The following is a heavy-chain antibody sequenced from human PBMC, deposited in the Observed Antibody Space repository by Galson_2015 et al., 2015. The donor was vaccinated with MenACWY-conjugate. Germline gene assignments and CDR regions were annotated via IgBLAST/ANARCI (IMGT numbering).Heavy chain of an antibody. D-gene: IGHD2-21*01. Sequence: SLRLSCAGSASTFTNAYMSWVRQAPGKGLEWVGRIKSQTDGGKTDYAAPVKGRFTISRDDSKNTLHLQMSSLKIEDTAVYYCTTHKPDSWGGLLFHFYMDVWGKGTTVTVSS. CDR1: ASTFTNAY. CDR2: IKSQTDGGKT. V-gene: IGHV3-15*01. CDR3: TTHKPDSWGGLLFHFYMDV. J-gene: IGHJ6*03.